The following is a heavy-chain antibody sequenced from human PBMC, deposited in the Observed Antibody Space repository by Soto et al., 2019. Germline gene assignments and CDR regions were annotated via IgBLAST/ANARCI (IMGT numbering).Heavy chain of an antibody. V-gene: IGHV3-11*01. CDR3: ARDLGYYDSSGYFDY. CDR1: GFTFSDSY. Sequence: GGSLRLSCAASGFTFSDSYMSWIRQAPGKGLEWVSYISSSDSIIYYSDSVKGRFIISRDNAKNSLYLQMNSLRAEDTAVYYCARDLGYYDSSGYFDYWVQGTLVTVSS. CDR2: ISSSDSII. D-gene: IGHD3-22*01. J-gene: IGHJ4*02.